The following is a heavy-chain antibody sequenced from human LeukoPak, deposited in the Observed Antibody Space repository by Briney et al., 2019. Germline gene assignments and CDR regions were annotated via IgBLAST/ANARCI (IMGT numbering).Heavy chain of an antibody. Sequence: GGSLRLSCAASGFTFSDFEMNWVRQAPGKGLEWISLITGSGRSKYYADSVEGRFTISRDNAKTTLFLQMDSLRVEDTAVYYCAIDGYRSYYYYMDVWGEGAAVTVSS. J-gene: IGHJ6*03. CDR3: AIDGYRSYYYYMDV. V-gene: IGHV3-48*03. D-gene: IGHD6-19*01. CDR2: ITGSGRSK. CDR1: GFTFSDFE.